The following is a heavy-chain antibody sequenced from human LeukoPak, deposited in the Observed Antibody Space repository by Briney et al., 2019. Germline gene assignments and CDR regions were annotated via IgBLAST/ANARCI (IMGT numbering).Heavy chain of an antibody. CDR2: IIPIFGTA. D-gene: IGHD1-26*01. V-gene: IGHV1-69*06. J-gene: IGHJ4*02. CDR3: ARAPMGGPHIDY. CDR1: GGTFSSYA. Sequence: SVKVSCKASGGTFSSYAISWVRQAPGQGLEWMGGIIPIFGTANYAQKFQGRVTITADKSTSTAYMELSSLRSEDTAVYYCARAPMGGPHIDYWGQGTLVTVSP.